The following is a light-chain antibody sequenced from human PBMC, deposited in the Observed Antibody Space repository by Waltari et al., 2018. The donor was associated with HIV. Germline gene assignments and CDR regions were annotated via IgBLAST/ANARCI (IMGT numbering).Light chain of an antibody. Sequence: IRMTQSPSSLSASTGDRVNITCRASQPVSDYVAWFRQRPGETPQFLIFGASTLHTGAPSRFSGSSSGTEFTLSVSCLQSEDFATFFCQQYYDYPWTFGPGTQIEVK. CDR2: GAS. CDR1: QPVSDY. V-gene: IGKV1-8*01. J-gene: IGKJ1*01. CDR3: QQYYDYPWT.